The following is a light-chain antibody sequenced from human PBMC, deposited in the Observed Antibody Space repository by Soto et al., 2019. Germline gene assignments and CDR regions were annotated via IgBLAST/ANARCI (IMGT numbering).Light chain of an antibody. CDR2: DAS. J-gene: IGKJ2*01. V-gene: IGKV3-11*01. CDR1: QSVSSY. CDR3: QQRSNWPSLYT. Sequence: EIVLTQSPATLSLSPGERATLSCRASQSVSSYLAWYQQKPGQAPRLLIYDASNRATGIPARFSGSGSGTDFTLTISRLEPEDFAVYYCQQRSNWPSLYTFGQGNKLEIK.